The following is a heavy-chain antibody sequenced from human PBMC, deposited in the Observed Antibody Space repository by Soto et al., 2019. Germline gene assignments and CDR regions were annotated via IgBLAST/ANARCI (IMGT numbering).Heavy chain of an antibody. D-gene: IGHD3-3*01. J-gene: IGHJ5*02. V-gene: IGHV4-39*01. Sequence: SETLSVTCTVSGGSISSGSYYWGWIRQPPGKGLEWIGSIYYSGSTYYNPSLKSRVTMSVDTSKNQFSLSLSSVTAADTAVYYCARQKYYDVLSGYSKNWFDPWGQGTLVTVSS. CDR3: ARQKYYDVLSGYSKNWFDP. CDR1: GGSISSGSYY. CDR2: IYYSGST.